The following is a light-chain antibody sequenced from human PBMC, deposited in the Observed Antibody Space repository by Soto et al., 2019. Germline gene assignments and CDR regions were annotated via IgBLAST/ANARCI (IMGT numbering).Light chain of an antibody. J-gene: IGLJ2*01. CDR1: NSNIGAGYD. Sequence: QSVLTQPPSVSGAPGQRVTISRTGNNSNIGAGYDVHWYQQLPGTAPKLLIYGNSNRPSGVPDRFSGSKSGTSASLAITGLQAKDEADYYCQSYDSSLSASVFGGGTKLTVL. CDR2: GNS. V-gene: IGLV1-40*01. CDR3: QSYDSSLSASV.